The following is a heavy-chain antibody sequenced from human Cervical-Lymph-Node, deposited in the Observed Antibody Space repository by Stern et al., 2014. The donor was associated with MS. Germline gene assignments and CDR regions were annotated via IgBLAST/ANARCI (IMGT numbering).Heavy chain of an antibody. Sequence: QLQLQESGPGLVKPSETLSLTCTVSGGSIRSYYWSWIRQPPGKGLEWLGDIYYSGSTDYNPSLKSRVTMSVDTPKNQFSLKLSSVTAADTAVYFCARSSYYYGSGTWFDPWGQGTLVTVSS. J-gene: IGHJ5*02. CDR2: IYYSGST. V-gene: IGHV4-59*01. CDR1: GGSIRSYY. CDR3: ARSSYYYGSGTWFDP. D-gene: IGHD3-10*01.